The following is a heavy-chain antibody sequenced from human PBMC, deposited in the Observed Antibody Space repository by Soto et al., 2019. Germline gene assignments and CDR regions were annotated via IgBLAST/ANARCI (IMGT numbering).Heavy chain of an antibody. D-gene: IGHD2-15*01. Sequence: GGSLRLSCAASGFTFSSYSMSWVRQAPGKGLEWVSGFRGSGDDGTTYYADSVKGRFTISRDNSKNTLYLQMNSLRAEDTAVYYCAKEKIVAAKYYGMDVWGQGTTVTVSS. CDR1: GFTFSSYS. V-gene: IGHV3-23*01. CDR3: AKEKIVAAKYYGMDV. CDR2: FRGSGDDGTT. J-gene: IGHJ6*02.